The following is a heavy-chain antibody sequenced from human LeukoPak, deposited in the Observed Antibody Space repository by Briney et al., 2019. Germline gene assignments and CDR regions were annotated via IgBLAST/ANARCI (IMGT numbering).Heavy chain of an antibody. CDR3: ARLSAL. V-gene: IGHV1-2*02. Sequence: GASVKVSCKTSGYPFSDYYIHWIRQASGQGLESMGWINPKNGDTKHAQRSQGRLTITMDTSIDTVYMELRSLRYDDTAVYYCARLSALWGQGTLVTVSS. CDR1: GYPFSDYY. CDR2: INPKNGDT. J-gene: IGHJ4*02.